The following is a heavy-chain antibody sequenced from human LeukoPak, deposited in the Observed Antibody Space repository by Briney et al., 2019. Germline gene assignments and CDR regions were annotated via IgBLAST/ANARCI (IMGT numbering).Heavy chain of an antibody. Sequence: GGSLRLSCAASGFTFSSYAMSWVRQAPGKGLEWVSAISGSGGSTYYADSVKGRFTISRDNSKNTLYLQMNSLRAEDTAVYYYAKRIYCSSTSCYMDYYYYYMDVWGKGTTVTVSS. J-gene: IGHJ6*03. D-gene: IGHD2-2*02. CDR2: ISGSGGST. CDR3: AKRIYCSSTSCYMDYYYYYMDV. V-gene: IGHV3-23*01. CDR1: GFTFSSYA.